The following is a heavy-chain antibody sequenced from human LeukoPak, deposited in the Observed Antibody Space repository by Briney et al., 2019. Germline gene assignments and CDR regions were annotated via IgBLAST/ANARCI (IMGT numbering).Heavy chain of an antibody. CDR2: IKQDGSEK. CDR3: AREAGTSDY. Sequence: PGGSLRLSCAASGFTFSNYRMSWVRQAPGKGLEWVANIKQDGSEKYYVDSVKGRFTISRDNAKNSLYLQMNSLRAEDTAVYYCAREAGTSDYWGQGTLVTVSS. J-gene: IGHJ4*02. D-gene: IGHD6-13*01. CDR1: GFTFSNYR. V-gene: IGHV3-7*01.